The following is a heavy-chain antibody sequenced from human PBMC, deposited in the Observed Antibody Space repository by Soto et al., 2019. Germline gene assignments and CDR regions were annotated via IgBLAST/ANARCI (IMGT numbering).Heavy chain of an antibody. CDR3: VKGEFYYDSSAYYPFDS. CDR1: GFTFSSYA. V-gene: IGHV3-64D*06. D-gene: IGHD3-22*01. CDR2: ISINGGST. Sequence: PGGSLRLSCSASGFTFSSYAMHGVRQAPGKGLEYVSSISINGGSTHYADSVKGRFTISRDNSRNTQYLQMSSLRADDTAVYYCVKGEFYYDSSAYYPFDSWGQGTLVTVSS. J-gene: IGHJ4*02.